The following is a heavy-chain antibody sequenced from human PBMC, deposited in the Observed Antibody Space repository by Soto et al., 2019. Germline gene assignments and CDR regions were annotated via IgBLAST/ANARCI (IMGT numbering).Heavy chain of an antibody. CDR2: ISWNSGSI. J-gene: IGHJ6*03. Sequence: SLRLSCAASGFTFDDYAMHWVRQAPGKGLEWVSGISWNSGSIGYADSVKGRFTISRDNAKNSLYLQMNSLRAEDTALYYCAKASPFRGVATISYYYYMYIWGKGTTVTVSS. CDR3: AKASPFRGVATISYYYYMYI. V-gene: IGHV3-9*01. CDR1: GFTFDDYA. D-gene: IGHD5-12*01.